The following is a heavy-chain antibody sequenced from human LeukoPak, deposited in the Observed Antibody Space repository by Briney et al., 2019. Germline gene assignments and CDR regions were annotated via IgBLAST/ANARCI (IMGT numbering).Heavy chain of an antibody. Sequence: ASVKVSCKESGYTFPSYFMHWVRQAPGQGLEWMGIINPTGGSTTYAQKFQGRVTMTRDTSTSTVYMELSSLRFDDTAVYYCARTAARRFDYWGQGTLVTVSS. CDR1: GYTFPSYF. V-gene: IGHV1-46*01. D-gene: IGHD6-6*01. J-gene: IGHJ4*02. CDR2: INPTGGST. CDR3: ARTAARRFDY.